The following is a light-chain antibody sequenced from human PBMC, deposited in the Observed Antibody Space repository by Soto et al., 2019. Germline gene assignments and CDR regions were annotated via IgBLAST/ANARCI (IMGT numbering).Light chain of an antibody. J-gene: IGKJ4*01. Sequence: IQLTQSPSSLSASVGDRVTITCRASQGISSYLAWYQQKPGEAPKLLIYDASTLQSGVPSRFSGSGSGTDFTRTVSSLQPEDFATYYCQQFNSYPLTFGGGTKVEIK. CDR1: QGISSY. CDR2: DAS. CDR3: QQFNSYPLT. V-gene: IGKV1-9*01.